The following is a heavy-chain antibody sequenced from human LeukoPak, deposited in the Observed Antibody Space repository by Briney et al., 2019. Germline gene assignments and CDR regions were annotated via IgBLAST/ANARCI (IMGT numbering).Heavy chain of an antibody. V-gene: IGHV4-59*01. CDR3: ARGSRGGYNWFDP. CDR2: ISYIGST. J-gene: IGHJ5*02. CDR1: GDSIRNYY. D-gene: IGHD3-16*01. Sequence: SETLSLTCTVSGDSIRNYYWNRIRQPPGKGLEWIGYISYIGSTNYNPSLDSRVTISLDTSKNQFSLRLNSVTAADTALYYCARGSRGGYNWFDPWGQGTLVIVSS.